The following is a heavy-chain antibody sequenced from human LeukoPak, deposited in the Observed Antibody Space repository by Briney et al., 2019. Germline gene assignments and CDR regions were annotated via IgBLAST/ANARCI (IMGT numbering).Heavy chain of an antibody. CDR1: GGSISTNNW. CDR3: AKKRNAAPYYFDC. Sequence: SETLSLTCAVSGGSISTNNWRSWVRQPPGKGLEWIGEIYHSGSTNYNPSLKSPVTISVDKSKNQFSLRLSSVTAADTAVYYCAKKRNAAPYYFDCWGQGTLVTVSS. V-gene: IGHV4-4*02. D-gene: IGHD6-25*01. CDR2: IYHSGST. J-gene: IGHJ4*02.